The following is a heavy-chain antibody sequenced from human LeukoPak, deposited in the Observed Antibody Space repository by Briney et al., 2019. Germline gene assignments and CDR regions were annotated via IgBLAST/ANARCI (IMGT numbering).Heavy chain of an antibody. D-gene: IGHD6-6*01. CDR2: ISAYNGNT. J-gene: IGHJ4*02. CDR1: GYTLTSYG. Sequence: ASVKVSCKASGYTLTSYGISWVRQAPGQGLEWMGWISAYNGNTNYTQKLQGRVTMTTDTYTSTAYMELRSLRSDDTAVYYCARRQTIGPRRDDYWGQGTLVTVSS. CDR3: ARRQTIGPRRDDY. V-gene: IGHV1-18*01.